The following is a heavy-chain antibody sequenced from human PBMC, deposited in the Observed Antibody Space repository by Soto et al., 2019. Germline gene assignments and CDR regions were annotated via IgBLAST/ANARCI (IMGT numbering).Heavy chain of an antibody. CDR1: GFTFSSYA. J-gene: IGHJ4*02. CDR2: ISGSGGST. Sequence: EVQLLESGGGLVQPGGPLRLSCAASGFTFSSYAMSWVRQAPGKGLEWVSAISGSGGSTYYADSVKGRFTISRDNSKNTLYLQMNSLRAEDTAVYYCAKDHGKTIFGVASFDYWGQGTLVTVSS. V-gene: IGHV3-23*01. D-gene: IGHD3-3*01. CDR3: AKDHGKTIFGVASFDY.